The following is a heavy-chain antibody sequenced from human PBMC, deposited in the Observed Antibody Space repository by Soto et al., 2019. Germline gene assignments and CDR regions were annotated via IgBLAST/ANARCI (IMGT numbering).Heavy chain of an antibody. D-gene: IGHD2-8*01. CDR3: ARVQKLYGKSVYYYGMDV. Sequence: EVQLVESGGGLVRPGGSLRLSCEASGFIFGNYSMNWVRQAPGKGLEWVSSISSRSNFIYYADSLRGRVTISRDNPQNSLHLQMNSLRVEDPAIYYFARVQKLYGKSVYYYGMDVWGQGTTVTVSS. CDR1: GFIFGNYS. CDR2: ISSRSNFI. J-gene: IGHJ6*02. V-gene: IGHV3-21*01.